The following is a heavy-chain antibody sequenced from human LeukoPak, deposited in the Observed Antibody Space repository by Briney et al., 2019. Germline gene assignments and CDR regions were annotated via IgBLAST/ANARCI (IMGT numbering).Heavy chain of an antibody. J-gene: IGHJ6*03. V-gene: IGHV1-18*01. Sequence: ASVKVSCKASGYTFTTYNISWVRQAPGQGLEWMGWISGYNGNTNYAQKLQGRVAMTTDTSTSTAYMELRSLRSDDTAVYYCARTRNYSGNYYYYYMDVWGKGTTVTISS. CDR2: ISGYNGNT. D-gene: IGHD1-26*01. CDR1: GYTFTTYN. CDR3: ARTRNYSGNYYYYYMDV.